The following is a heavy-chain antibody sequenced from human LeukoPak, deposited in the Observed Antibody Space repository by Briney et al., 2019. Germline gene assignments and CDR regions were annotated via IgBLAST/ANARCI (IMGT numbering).Heavy chain of an antibody. CDR2: IKQDGSEK. V-gene: IGHV3-7*01. D-gene: IGHD2/OR15-2a*01. CDR1: GFTFSTYC. Sequence: GGSLRLSCAASGFTFSTYCMSWVRQAPGKGLEWVANIKQDGSEKYYVDSVKGRFTISRDNAKNSLYLQMNSLRAEDTAVYYCERDRAYSTYDYWGQGTLVRVSS. CDR3: ERDRAYSTYDY. J-gene: IGHJ4*02.